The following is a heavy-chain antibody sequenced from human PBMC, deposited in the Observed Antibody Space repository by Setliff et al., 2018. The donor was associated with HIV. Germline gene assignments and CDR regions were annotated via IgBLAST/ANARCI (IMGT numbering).Heavy chain of an antibody. CDR3: SMRVYAIGFIDY. J-gene: IGHJ4*02. Sequence: PSETLSLTCTVFGFSISSGYFWGWIRQPPGKGLEWIGSIHYSGSTYYNSSLRSRVTILVDTSRNQFSLRLTSVTAEDTAVYYCSMRVYAIGFIDYWGQGTLVTVSS. V-gene: IGHV4-38-2*02. D-gene: IGHD2-8*01. CDR2: IHYSGST. CDR1: GFSISSGYF.